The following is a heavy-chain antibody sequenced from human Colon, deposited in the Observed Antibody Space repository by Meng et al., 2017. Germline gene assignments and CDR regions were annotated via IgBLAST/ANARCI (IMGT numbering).Heavy chain of an antibody. Sequence: QVQVVQSVAEVKKPGAAVKVSCKASGYTFTSYGLSWVRQAHGQGLEWMGWISTYNGNTNNAQKLQGRVTMTTDTSTSTVYMEVRSLRSDDTAVYYCARVWNYDILTGYYTHYFDYWGQGTLVTVSS. V-gene: IGHV1-18*01. J-gene: IGHJ4*02. CDR1: GYTFTSYG. CDR3: ARVWNYDILTGYYTHYFDY. D-gene: IGHD3-9*01. CDR2: ISTYNGNT.